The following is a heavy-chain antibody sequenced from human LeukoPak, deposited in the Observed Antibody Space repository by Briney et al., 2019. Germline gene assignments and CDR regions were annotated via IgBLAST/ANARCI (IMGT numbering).Heavy chain of an antibody. D-gene: IGHD1-14*01. CDR1: GFTFSSYA. J-gene: IGHJ4*02. V-gene: IGHV3-64*02. CDR3: ARGTRDSPGIDY. Sequence: GGSLRLSCAASGFTFSSYAMHWVRQTPGKGLEYVSGIATTGDSASYADAVKGRFTISRYNSKNMLYLQMGRLRHEDMAVYFCARGTRDSPGIDYWGQGTLVTVSS. CDR2: IATTGDSA.